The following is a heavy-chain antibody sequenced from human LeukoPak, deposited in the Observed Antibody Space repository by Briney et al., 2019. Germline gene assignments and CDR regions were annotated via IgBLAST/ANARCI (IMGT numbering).Heavy chain of an antibody. CDR3: ARVGSGSNFRIFNWFDP. V-gene: IGHV4-34*01. CDR2: INHGGST. J-gene: IGHJ5*02. CDR1: GGSFSGYY. D-gene: IGHD3-3*01. Sequence: SETLSLTCAVHGGSFSGYYWTWVRQPPGKGLEWIGEINHGGSTNYNPSLKSRVTISVDTSKKKFSLKLSSVTAADTAVYYCARVGSGSNFRIFNWFDPWGQGTLVTVSS.